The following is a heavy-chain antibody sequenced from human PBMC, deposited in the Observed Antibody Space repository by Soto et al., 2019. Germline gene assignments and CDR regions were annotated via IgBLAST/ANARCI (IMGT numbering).Heavy chain of an antibody. D-gene: IGHD5-18*01. CDR2: IHYNGNT. CDR3: QTEENLGKWIQPPAS. CDR1: CDSIISYS. V-gene: IGHV4-59*01. J-gene: IGHJ1*01. Sequence: SQTQSVTKTVSCDSIISYSWSWIRQPPRKGLEWIGNIHYNGNTKYSPSLKSRVTMSVDTSKTHFSLKLISVTTADTAVYFCQTEENLGKWIQPPASWRQGTLDTVLS.